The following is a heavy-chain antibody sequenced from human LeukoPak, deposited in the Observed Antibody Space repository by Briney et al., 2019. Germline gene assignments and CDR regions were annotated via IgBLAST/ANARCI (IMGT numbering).Heavy chain of an antibody. CDR1: AGSISSYY. J-gene: IGHJ4*02. V-gene: IGHV4-59*08. D-gene: IGHD3/OR15-3a*01. CDR2: IYYSGST. Sequence: PSETLSLTCTVSAGSISSYYWSWIRQPPGKGLEWIGYIYYSGSTNYNPSLKSQVSISIDTSKNQFSLRLTSVTAADTTVYFCARQTGSGLFLLPGGQGTLVTVSS. CDR3: ARQTGSGLFLLP.